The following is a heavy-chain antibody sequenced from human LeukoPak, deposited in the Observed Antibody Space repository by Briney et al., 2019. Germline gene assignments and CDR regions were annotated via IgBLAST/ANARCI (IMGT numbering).Heavy chain of an antibody. CDR3: ARDAFDI. CDR1: GFIFDDYG. Sequence: PGGSLRLSCAASGFIFDDYGMSWVRQAPGRRLEWVSVITWNGGSTSYADSVKGRFTISRDNAKNSLYLQMNSLRAEDTALYYCARDAFDIWGQGTMVTVSS. J-gene: IGHJ3*02. V-gene: IGHV3-20*04. CDR2: ITWNGGST.